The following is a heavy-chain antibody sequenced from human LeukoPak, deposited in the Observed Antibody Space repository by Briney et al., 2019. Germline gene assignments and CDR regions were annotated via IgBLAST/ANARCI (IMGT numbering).Heavy chain of an antibody. V-gene: IGHV4-30-2*01. CDR2: IYHTGST. D-gene: IGHD3-3*01. CDR1: GGSIGSGGYY. Sequence: SETLSLTCTVSGGSIGSGGYYWSWIRRPPGKGLECIEYIYHTGSTDYNPSLKSRVTISVDRSKNQFSLKLSSVTAADTAVYYCARDQNDFWTWGQGTLVTVSS. CDR3: ARDQNDFWT. J-gene: IGHJ5*02.